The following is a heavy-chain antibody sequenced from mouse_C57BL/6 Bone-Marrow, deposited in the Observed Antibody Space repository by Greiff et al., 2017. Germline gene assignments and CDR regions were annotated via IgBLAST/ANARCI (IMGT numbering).Heavy chain of an antibody. Sequence: VQLQESGPGLVAPSQSLSITCTVPGFSLTSYAISWVRQPPGKGLEWLGVIWTGGGTNYNSALKSRLSISKDNSKSQVFLKMNSLQTDDTARYYCAGGYYGSVWYFDVWGTGTTVTVSS. CDR2: IWTGGGT. CDR1: GFSLTSYA. J-gene: IGHJ1*03. D-gene: IGHD1-1*01. V-gene: IGHV2-9-1*01. CDR3: AGGYYGSVWYFDV.